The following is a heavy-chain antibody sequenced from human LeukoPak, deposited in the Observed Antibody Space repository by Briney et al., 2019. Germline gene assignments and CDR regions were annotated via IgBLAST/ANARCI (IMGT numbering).Heavy chain of an antibody. CDR1: GGSISSYY. J-gene: IGHJ4*02. Sequence: SETLSLTCTVSGGSISSYYWSWIRQPPGKGLEWIGYIYYSGSTNYNPSLKSRVTISVDTSKNQFSLKLNSVTAADTAVYYCARDEGYGSGSHAQWGQGTLVTVSS. D-gene: IGHD3-10*01. CDR3: ARDEGYGSGSHAQ. CDR2: IYYSGST. V-gene: IGHV4-59*12.